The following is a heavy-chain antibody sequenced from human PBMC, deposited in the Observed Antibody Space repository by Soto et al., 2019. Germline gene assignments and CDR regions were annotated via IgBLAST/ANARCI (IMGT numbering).Heavy chain of an antibody. CDR1: GFTFSSHW. V-gene: IGHV3-7*01. Sequence: DVQLEESGGGLVQPGGSLRLSCAGSGFTFSSHWMSWVRQAPGKGLEWVANIKQDGSEKYFVDSVKGRFTISRDNAKIDGYVQLNSPRDDDASLYYCVRVVCLYFYDSRGWRDFDLWGRGTLVTVSS. CDR2: IKQDGSEK. D-gene: IGHD3-22*01. CDR3: VRVVCLYFYDSRGWRDFDL. J-gene: IGHJ2*01.